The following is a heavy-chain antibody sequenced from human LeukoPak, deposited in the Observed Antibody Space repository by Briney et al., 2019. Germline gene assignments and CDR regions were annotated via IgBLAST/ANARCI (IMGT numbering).Heavy chain of an antibody. V-gene: IGHV4-59*01. CDR3: AKETAAGGIPVLDY. D-gene: IGHD6-13*01. CDR2: VHYSGST. Sequence: SETLSLTCTVSGGSISSYYWSWIRQPPGKGLEWIGFVHYSGSTHYNPSLKSRVTISVDTSKNQVSLKLTSVTAADTAVYYCAKETAAGGIPVLDYWGQGTLVTVS. CDR1: GGSISSYY. J-gene: IGHJ4*02.